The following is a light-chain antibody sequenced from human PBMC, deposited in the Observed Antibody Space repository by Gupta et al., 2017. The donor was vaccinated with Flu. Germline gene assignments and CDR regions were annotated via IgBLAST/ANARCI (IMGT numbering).Light chain of an antibody. CDR1: QRISSRY. CDR2: GAS. J-gene: IGKJ1*01. V-gene: IGKV3-20*01. CDR3: QQFGSSPRT. Sequence: DSATLSGRANQRISSRYLAWDQQKPGQAPMLLIYGASSRATGMPDRFSGSGAGTDYTLTISRLEPEDFAVYYCQQFGSSPRTFGQGTKVEIK.